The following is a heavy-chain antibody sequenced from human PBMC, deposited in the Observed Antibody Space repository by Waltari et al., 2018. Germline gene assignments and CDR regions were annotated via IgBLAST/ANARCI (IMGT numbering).Heavy chain of an antibody. D-gene: IGHD3-22*01. J-gene: IGHJ4*02. Sequence: EVQLVESGGGLVQPGGSLRLSCAASDFTFNRYWMAWVRQAPGKGLEWVTMIKEDGSEKYYLDSVSGRFTVSRYKAKNSLYLQMDSLRVEDTAVYYCAREYYYSIDYWGQGTLVTVSS. CDR1: DFTFNRYW. V-gene: IGHV3-7*01. CDR2: IKEDGSEK. CDR3: AREYYYSIDY.